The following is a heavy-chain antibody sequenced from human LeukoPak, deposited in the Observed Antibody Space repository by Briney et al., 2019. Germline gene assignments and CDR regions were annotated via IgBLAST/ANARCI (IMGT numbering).Heavy chain of an antibody. CDR1: GFTFSSYA. Sequence: GGSLRLSCAASGFTFSSYAMHWVRQAPGKGLEWVAVISYDGSNKYCADSVKGRFTISRDNSKNTLYLQMNSLRAEDTAVYYCARDLYDPRKNYYYYGMDVWGQGTTVTVSS. CDR2: ISYDGSNK. CDR3: ARDLYDPRKNYYYYGMDV. D-gene: IGHD3-3*01. V-gene: IGHV3-30*04. J-gene: IGHJ6*02.